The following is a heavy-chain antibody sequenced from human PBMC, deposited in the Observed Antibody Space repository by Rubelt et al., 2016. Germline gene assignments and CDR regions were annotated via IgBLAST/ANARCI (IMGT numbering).Heavy chain of an antibody. CDR2: ACNGNT. J-gene: IGHJ5*02. Sequence: ACNGNTNYAQKLQGRVTMTTDTSTSTAYMELRSLRSDDTAVYYCAREVNYYDSSGDGDWFDPWGQGTLVTVSS. CDR3: AREVNYYDSSGDGDWFDP. V-gene: IGHV1-18*01. D-gene: IGHD3-22*01.